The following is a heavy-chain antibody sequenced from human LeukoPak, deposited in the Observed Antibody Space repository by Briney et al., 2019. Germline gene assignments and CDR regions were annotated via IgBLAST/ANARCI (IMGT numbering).Heavy chain of an antibody. CDR2: ISGYNGNT. J-gene: IGHJ5*02. D-gene: IGHD5-24*01. Sequence: GASVKVSCKASGYIFTSYGFTWVRRAPGQGLEWMGWISGYNGNTNYAQKLQGRVTMTTDTSTSTDYLELSSLRSEDTAVYYCARDNSVRDEAWWFNPWGQGTLVTVSS. CDR3: ARDNSVRDEAWWFNP. CDR1: GYIFTSYG. V-gene: IGHV1-18*01.